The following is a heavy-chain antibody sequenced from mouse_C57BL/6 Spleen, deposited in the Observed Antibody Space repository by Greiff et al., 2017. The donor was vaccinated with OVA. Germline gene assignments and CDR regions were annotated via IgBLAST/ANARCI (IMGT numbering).Heavy chain of an antibody. CDR3: ARGDGSSYEGYAMDY. CDR1: GYTFTSYW. V-gene: IGHV1-55*01. CDR2: ISPGSGST. J-gene: IGHJ4*01. D-gene: IGHD1-1*01. Sequence: VQLQQSGAELVKPGASVKMSCKASGYTFTSYWITWVKQRPGQGLEWIGDISPGSGSTNYNEKFKSKATLTVDTSSSTAYMQLSSLTSEDSAVYYGARGDGSSYEGYAMDYWGQGTSVTVSS.